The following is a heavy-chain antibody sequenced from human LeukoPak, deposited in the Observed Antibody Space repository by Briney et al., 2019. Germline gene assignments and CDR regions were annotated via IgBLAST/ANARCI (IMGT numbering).Heavy chain of an antibody. Sequence: GGSLTLLCAASGYILKTYRTTGARQSRGEGLEGGGNIKPDGGEKKYVDSVKGRFTISRDNAEDSLYLQMNSLGAEDTAVYYCARPFDTRGYFPDYWGQGTLVTVSS. J-gene: IGHJ4*02. CDR3: ARPFDTRGYFPDY. V-gene: IGHV3-7*01. CDR1: GYILKTYR. D-gene: IGHD3-22*01. CDR2: IKPDGGEK.